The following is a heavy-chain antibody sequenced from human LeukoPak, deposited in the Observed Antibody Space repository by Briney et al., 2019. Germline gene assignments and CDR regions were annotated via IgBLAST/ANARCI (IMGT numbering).Heavy chain of an antibody. CDR3: ASLPGGIAAAGTSRWFDP. J-gene: IGHJ5*02. CDR2: ISGSSTI. CDR1: GFTFSSYS. D-gene: IGHD6-13*01. V-gene: IGHV3-48*04. Sequence: GGSLRLSCAASGFTFSSYSMNWVRQAPGKGLEWVSYISGSSTIYYADSVKGRFTISRDNAKNSLYLQMNSLRAEDTAVYYCASLPGGIAAAGTSRWFDPWGQGTLVTVSS.